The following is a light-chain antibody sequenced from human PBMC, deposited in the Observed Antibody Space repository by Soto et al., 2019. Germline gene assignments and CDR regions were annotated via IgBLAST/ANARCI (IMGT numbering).Light chain of an antibody. V-gene: IGLV2-23*02. CDR3: CSYAGSSTLYV. J-gene: IGLJ1*01. CDR2: EVN. Sequence: QSALTQPASVSGSPGESITISCTGTSSDIGTYKLVSWYQQNPGKAPNLMIYEVNKRPSGVSDRLSGSKSGNTASLTISGLQAEDGADYYCCSYAGSSTLYVFGTGTKVTVL. CDR1: SSDIGTYKL.